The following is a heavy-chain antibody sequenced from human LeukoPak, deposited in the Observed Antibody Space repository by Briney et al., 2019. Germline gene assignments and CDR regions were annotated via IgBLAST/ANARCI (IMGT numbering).Heavy chain of an antibody. CDR3: AKDLLAATIDYYFDY. D-gene: IGHD5-12*01. CDR1: GFTFSSYA. V-gene: IGHV3-23*01. Sequence: GGSLRLSCAASGFTFSSYAMSWVRQAPGKRLEWVSAISGSGGSTYYADSVKGRFTISRDNSKNTLYVQMNSLRAEDTAVYYCAKDLLAATIDYYFDYWGQGTLVTVSS. CDR2: ISGSGGST. J-gene: IGHJ4*02.